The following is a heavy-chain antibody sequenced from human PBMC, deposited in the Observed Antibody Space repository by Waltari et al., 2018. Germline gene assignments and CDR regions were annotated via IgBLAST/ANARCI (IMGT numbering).Heavy chain of an antibody. J-gene: IGHJ6*02. V-gene: IGHV3-48*01. CDR3: ARDTGSGWYDYYYYGMDV. D-gene: IGHD6-19*01. CDR1: GFTFSSYS. Sequence: EVQLVESGGGLVQPGGSLRLSCAASGFTFSSYSMNWFRQAPGKGLEWVSYISSSSSTIYYADSVKGRFTISRDNAKNSLYLQMNSLRAEDTAVYYCARDTGSGWYDYYYYGMDVWGQGTTVTVSS. CDR2: ISSSSSTI.